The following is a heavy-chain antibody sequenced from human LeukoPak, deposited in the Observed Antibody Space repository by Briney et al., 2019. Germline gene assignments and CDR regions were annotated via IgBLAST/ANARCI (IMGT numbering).Heavy chain of an antibody. D-gene: IGHD2-2*01. Sequence: SGGSLRLSCSASGFTFSTYAMHWVRQAPGKGLEYVSAISSNGGSTYYADSVKGRFTISRDNSKNTLYLQMSSLRAEDTAVYYCVKRQDCSSTSCYDNRLDPSGQGTLVTVSS. J-gene: IGHJ5*02. CDR3: VKRQDCSSTSCYDNRLDP. V-gene: IGHV3-64D*06. CDR1: GFTFSTYA. CDR2: ISSNGGST.